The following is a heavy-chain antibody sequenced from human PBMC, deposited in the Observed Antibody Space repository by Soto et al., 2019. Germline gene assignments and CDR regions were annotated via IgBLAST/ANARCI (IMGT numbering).Heavy chain of an antibody. CDR1: GGTFSSYA. CDR2: IIPIFGTA. Sequence: SVKVSCKASGGTFSSYAISWVRQAPGQGLEWMGGIIPIFGTANYAQKFQDRVTITADKCTSTAYRDLCSLRSEDTAVYYCAGWGNCYDCSGPIQFYFYYGMDFWGRGTTVTVSS. D-gene: IGHD3-22*01. CDR3: AGWGNCYDCSGPIQFYFYYGMDF. V-gene: IGHV1-69*06. J-gene: IGHJ6*02.